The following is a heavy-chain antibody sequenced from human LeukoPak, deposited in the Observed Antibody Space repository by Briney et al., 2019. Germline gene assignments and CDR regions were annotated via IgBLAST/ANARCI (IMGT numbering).Heavy chain of an antibody. CDR2: ISGSGGST. CDR1: GFTFSSFS. V-gene: IGHV3-23*01. Sequence: GGSLRLSCAASGFTFSSFSMNWVRQAPGKGLEWVSAISGSGGSTYYADSVKGRFTISRDNSKNTLYLQMNSLRAEDTAVYYCAKKPGYYKDPCYFDYWGQGTLVTVSS. CDR3: AKKPGYYKDPCYFDY. J-gene: IGHJ4*02. D-gene: IGHD3-9*01.